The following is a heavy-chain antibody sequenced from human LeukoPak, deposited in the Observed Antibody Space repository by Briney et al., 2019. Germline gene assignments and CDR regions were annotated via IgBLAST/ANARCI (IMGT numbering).Heavy chain of an antibody. V-gene: IGHV4-34*01. J-gene: IGHJ4*02. CDR3: ARAANYDLGPMAY. D-gene: IGHD5-12*01. CDR2: INHSGST. Sequence: MASETLSLTCAVYGGSFSGYYWSWIRQPPGKGLEWIGEINHSGSTNYNPSLKSRVTISIDTSKNQLSLKLSSVTAADTAVYYCARAANYDLGPMAYWGQGTLVTVSS. CDR1: GGSFSGYY.